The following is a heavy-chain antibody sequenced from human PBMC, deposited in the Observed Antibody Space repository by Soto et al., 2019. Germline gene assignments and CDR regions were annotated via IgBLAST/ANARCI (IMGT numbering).Heavy chain of an antibody. CDR3: ARRSSGWYFEY. J-gene: IGHJ4*02. V-gene: IGHV3-23*01. Sequence: EVQLLESGGGLVQPWGSLRLSCASSRVTFSSYAMNWVRQAPGKGLEWVSVISGSGGSTYYADSVKGRFTISRDNSKNTLYLQMNSLRAEDTAVYYCARRSSGWYFEYWGQGTLVTVSS. CDR1: RVTFSSYA. D-gene: IGHD6-19*01. CDR2: ISGSGGST.